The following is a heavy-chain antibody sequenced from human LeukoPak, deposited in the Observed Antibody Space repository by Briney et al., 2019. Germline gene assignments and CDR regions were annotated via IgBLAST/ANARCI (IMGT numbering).Heavy chain of an antibody. CDR2: IYTSGST. D-gene: IGHD2-2*02. CDR1: GGSLSSYY. J-gene: IGHJ4*02. CDR3: ARAYSFCSSTSCYTAED. Sequence: SETLSLTCTVSGGSLSSYYWSWIRQPAGKGLEWIGRIYTSGSTNYNPSLKSRDTMSVDTSKNQFSLKLSSVTAADTAVYYCARAYSFCSSTSCYTAEDWGQGTLVTVSS. V-gene: IGHV4-4*07.